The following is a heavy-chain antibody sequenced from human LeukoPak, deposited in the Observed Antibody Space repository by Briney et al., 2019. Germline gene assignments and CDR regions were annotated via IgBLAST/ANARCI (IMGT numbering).Heavy chain of an antibody. CDR3: AKSTVGTNDY. D-gene: IGHD1/OR15-1a*01. CDR2: ISGGASDT. J-gene: IGHJ4*02. Sequence: GGSLRLSCAASGFTFSNAWMNWVRQAPGKGLEWVSAISGGASDTYYADSVKGRFTISRDNSKSTLYLQMNSLRAEDTAVYYCAKSTVGTNDYWGQGTLVTVSS. CDR1: GFTFSNAW. V-gene: IGHV3-23*01.